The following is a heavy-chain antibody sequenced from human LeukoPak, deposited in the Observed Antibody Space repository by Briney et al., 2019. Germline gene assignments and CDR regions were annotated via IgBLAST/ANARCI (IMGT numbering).Heavy chain of an antibody. CDR1: GGSISSGDYY. J-gene: IGHJ4*02. Sequence: PSQTLSLTCTVSGGSISSGDYYWSWIRQHPGKGLEWIGNIYSGSTYYNPSLKSRVTIPVDTSKSQFSLKLSSVTAADTAVYYCAREGYDSSYYYSLDYWGQGTLVTVSS. CDR3: AREGYDSSYYYSLDY. CDR2: IYSGST. V-gene: IGHV4-31*03. D-gene: IGHD3-22*01.